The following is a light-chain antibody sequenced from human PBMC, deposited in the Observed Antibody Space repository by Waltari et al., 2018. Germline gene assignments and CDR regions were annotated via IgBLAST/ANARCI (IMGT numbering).Light chain of an antibody. Sequence: DVQMTQSPSSLSVPVGDRISITCRASQGISNNLAWFQQKPGKAPKSLIYDVSNLQSGAPSRFSGSGSGTDFTLTISSLQPEDFATYYCQQYNNHPFTFGPGTKVDLK. CDR3: QQYNNHPFT. CDR2: DVS. J-gene: IGKJ3*01. CDR1: QGISNN. V-gene: IGKV1-16*01.